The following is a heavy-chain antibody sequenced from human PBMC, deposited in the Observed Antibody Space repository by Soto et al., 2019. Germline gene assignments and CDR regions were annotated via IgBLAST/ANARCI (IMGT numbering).Heavy chain of an antibody. D-gene: IGHD3-16*01. CDR2: IGGSGSSS. CDR1: GFTFSSYA. J-gene: IGHJ4*02. V-gene: IGHV3-23*01. Sequence: PGGSLRLSCAASGFTFSSYAMSWVRQAPGKGLEWVAGIGGSGSSSYYADSVRGRFTISRDISKNMLYLQMNGMRAEDTAVYYCAKDHGREMALLEAGLGYWGQGTLVTVSS. CDR3: AKDHGREMALLEAGLGY.